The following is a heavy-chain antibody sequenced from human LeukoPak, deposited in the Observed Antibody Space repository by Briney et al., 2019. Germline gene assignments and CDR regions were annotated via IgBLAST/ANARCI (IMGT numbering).Heavy chain of an antibody. Sequence: PSQTLSLTCTVSGGSISSGGYYWSWIRQHPGKGLEWIGYIYHSGSTYYNPSLKSRVTISVDRSKNQFSLKLSSVTAADTAVYYCARGESGKLWWFDYWGQGTLVTVSS. D-gene: IGHD2-21*01. V-gene: IGHV4-30-2*01. CDR1: GGSISSGGYY. J-gene: IGHJ4*02. CDR2: IYHSGST. CDR3: ARGESGKLWWFDY.